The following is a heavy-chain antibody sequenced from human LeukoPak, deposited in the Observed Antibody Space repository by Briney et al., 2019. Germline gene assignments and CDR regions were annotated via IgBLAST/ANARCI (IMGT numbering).Heavy chain of an antibody. CDR2: IYYSGST. CDR1: GGSISSYY. D-gene: IGHD7-27*01. J-gene: IGHJ4*02. V-gene: IGHV4-59*01. CDR3: ARDVWGPFPY. Sequence: SETLSLTCTVSGGSISSYYWSWIRQPPGKGLEWIGYIYYSGSTNYNPSLKSRVTISVDTSKNQFSLKLSSVTAADTAVYYCARDVWGPFPYWGQGTLVTVSS.